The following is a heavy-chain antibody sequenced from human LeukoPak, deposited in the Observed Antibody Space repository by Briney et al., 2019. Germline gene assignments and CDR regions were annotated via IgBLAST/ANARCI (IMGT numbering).Heavy chain of an antibody. CDR2: IYTSGST. J-gene: IGHJ4*02. CDR1: GGSISSGSYY. Sequence: PSQTLSLTCTVSGGSISSGSYYWSWIRQPAGKGLEWIGRIYTSGSTNYNPSLKSRVTISLDTSKNHFSLKLSSVTAADTAVYYCARGGTMVRGVIINVLDYWGQGTLVTVSS. CDR3: ARGGTMVRGVIINVLDY. D-gene: IGHD3-10*01. V-gene: IGHV4-61*02.